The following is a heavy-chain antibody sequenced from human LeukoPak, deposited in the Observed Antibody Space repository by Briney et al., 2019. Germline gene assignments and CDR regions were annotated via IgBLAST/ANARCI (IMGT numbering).Heavy chain of an antibody. D-gene: IGHD2-15*01. Sequence: GGSLRLSCAASAFTFSGYWMQCVRQAPGKGLVWVSRINSDGSSTSYADSVKGRFTISRDNAKNTLYLQMNSLRDEDTAMYYCARGSDCSGGSCYSYWYFDLWGRGTLVTVSS. CDR1: AFTFSGYW. CDR3: ARGSDCSGGSCYSYWYFDL. J-gene: IGHJ2*01. V-gene: IGHV3-74*01. CDR2: INSDGSST.